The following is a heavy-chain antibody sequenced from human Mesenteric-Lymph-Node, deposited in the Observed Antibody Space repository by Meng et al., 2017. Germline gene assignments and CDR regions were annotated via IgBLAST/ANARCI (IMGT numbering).Heavy chain of an antibody. J-gene: IGHJ2*01. V-gene: IGHV3-30*04. CDR3: ASSGSYYVGWYFDL. D-gene: IGHD1-26*01. CDR1: GFTFSSYA. Sequence: GGSLRLSCAASGFTFSSYAMHWVRQAPGKGLEWVAVISYDGSNKYYADSVKGRFTISRDNSKNTLYLQMNSLRAEDTAVYYCASSGSYYVGWYFDLWGRGILVTVSS. CDR2: ISYDGSNK.